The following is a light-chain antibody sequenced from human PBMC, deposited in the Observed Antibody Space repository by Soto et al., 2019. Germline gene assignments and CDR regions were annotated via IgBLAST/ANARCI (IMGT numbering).Light chain of an antibody. V-gene: IGKV3-20*01. Sequence: EVILKQSPGTLSLSQRGVATRSFMARQRVTSTYLAWYQQKPGQAPRLLIYGASTRATGIPARFSGSGSGTDFTLTISRLESQDFAVYYCQQYNNSRRTFGQGTKVDI. CDR2: GAS. J-gene: IGKJ1*01. CDR3: QQYNNSRRT. CDR1: QRVTSTY.